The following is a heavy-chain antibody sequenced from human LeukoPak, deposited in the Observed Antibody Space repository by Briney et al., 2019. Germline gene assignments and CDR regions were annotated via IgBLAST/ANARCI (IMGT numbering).Heavy chain of an antibody. J-gene: IGHJ4*02. CDR3: ARDPPQTWQWPDFDY. Sequence: SGGSLRLSCAASGFTFSSYSMNWVRQAPGKGLEWVSSISSSSSYIYYVDSVKGRFTISRDNAKNSLYLQMNSLRAEDTAVYYCARDPPQTWQWPDFDYWGQGTLVTVSS. V-gene: IGHV3-21*01. CDR2: ISSSSSYI. D-gene: IGHD6-19*01. CDR1: GFTFSSYS.